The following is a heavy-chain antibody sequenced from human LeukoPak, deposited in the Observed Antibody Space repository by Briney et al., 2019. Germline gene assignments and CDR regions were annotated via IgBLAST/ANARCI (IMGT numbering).Heavy chain of an antibody. Sequence: GGSLRLSCAASGFTFSSSAMSWVRQAPGKGLEWVSSISGSGASTYYADSVTGRFTISTDNSKNTLYLQLNSLRAEDTAVYYCAKEGRQWLLRGDFDYWGQGTLVTVSS. V-gene: IGHV3-23*01. CDR2: ISGSGAST. J-gene: IGHJ4*02. CDR1: GFTFSSSA. CDR3: AKEGRQWLLRGDFDY. D-gene: IGHD5-12*01.